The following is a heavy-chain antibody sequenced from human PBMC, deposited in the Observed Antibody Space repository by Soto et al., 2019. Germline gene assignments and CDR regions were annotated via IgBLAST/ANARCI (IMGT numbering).Heavy chain of an antibody. CDR2: ISSSSSTI. CDR3: ARDVWRKYSSQGKVGY. V-gene: IGHV3-48*02. Sequence: GGSLRLSFAASGFTFSSYSMTWVRQAPGKGLEWVSYISSSSSTIYYADSVKGRFTISRDNAKNSLYLQMNSLRDEDTAVYYCARDVWRKYSSQGKVGYGGQGTLVTVSS. J-gene: IGHJ4*02. D-gene: IGHD6-6*01. CDR1: GFTFSSYS.